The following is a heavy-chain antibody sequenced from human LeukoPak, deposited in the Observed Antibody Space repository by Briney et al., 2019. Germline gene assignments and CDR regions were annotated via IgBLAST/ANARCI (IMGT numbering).Heavy chain of an antibody. CDR3: ARSYLTIFGVVIIGGYFDY. Sequence: VASVKVSCKASGYTFTGYYMHWVRQAPGQGLEWMGWINPNSGGTNYAQKFQGRVTMTRDTSISTAYMELSRLRSDDTAVYYCARSYLTIFGVVIIGGYFDYWGQGTLVTVSS. V-gene: IGHV1-2*02. CDR1: GYTFTGYY. CDR2: INPNSGGT. J-gene: IGHJ4*02. D-gene: IGHD3-3*01.